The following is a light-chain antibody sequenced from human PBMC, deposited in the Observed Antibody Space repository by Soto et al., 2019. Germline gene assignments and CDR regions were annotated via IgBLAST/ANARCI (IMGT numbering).Light chain of an antibody. V-gene: IGKV1-5*01. CDR1: QTISSW. J-gene: IGKJ1*01. Sequence: DIQMTQSPSTLSGSVGDRVTITCRASQTISSWLAWYQQKPGKAPKLLIYDASSLESGVPSRFSGSGSGTEFTLTISSLQPADFATYYCQHYNNHSPGTLGQGTKVDIK. CDR3: QHYNNHSPGT. CDR2: DAS.